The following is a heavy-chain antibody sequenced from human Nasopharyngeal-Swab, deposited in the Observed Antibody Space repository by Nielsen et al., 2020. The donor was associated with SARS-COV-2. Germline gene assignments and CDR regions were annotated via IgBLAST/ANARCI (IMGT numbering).Heavy chain of an antibody. CDR1: GFTFDDYA. D-gene: IGHD6-6*01. CDR2: ISWNSGSI. V-gene: IGHV3-9*01. Sequence: SLKISCAASGFTFDDYAMDWVRQAPGKGLEWVSGISWNSGSIDYAGSVKGRFTISRDNAKNSLYLQMNSLRAEDTALYYCAKASGGSSLSSPFDYWGQGTLVTVSS. CDR3: AKASGGSSLSSPFDY. J-gene: IGHJ4*02.